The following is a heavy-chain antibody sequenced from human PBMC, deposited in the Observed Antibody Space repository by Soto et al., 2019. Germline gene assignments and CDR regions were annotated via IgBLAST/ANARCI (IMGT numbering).Heavy chain of an antibody. Sequence: EVQLLESGGGLVQPGGSLRLSCAASGFTFSSYAMSWVRQAPGKGLEWVSAISGSGGSTYYADSVKGRFTISRDNSKNTLYLQMNSLRAEDTAVYYYAKFRGVSRWLGIDYWGQGTLVTVSS. D-gene: IGHD3-10*01. V-gene: IGHV3-23*01. CDR2: ISGSGGST. CDR3: AKFRGVSRWLGIDY. J-gene: IGHJ4*02. CDR1: GFTFSSYA.